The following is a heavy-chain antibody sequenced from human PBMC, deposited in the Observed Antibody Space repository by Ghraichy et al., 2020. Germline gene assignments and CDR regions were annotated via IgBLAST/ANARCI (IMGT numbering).Heavy chain of an antibody. V-gene: IGHV3-30*19. D-gene: IGHD5/OR15-5a*01. CDR2: TSYDGSNK. Sequence: GGSLRLSCAASGFTFNTYGMHWVRQAPGKGLEWVSSTSYDGSNKFYAESVKGRFTISRDNSQNTLYLQMDSLRPEDTAVYSCARDDMRTATSVTRFDYWGQGALVTVSS. CDR3: ARDDMRTATSVTRFDY. CDR1: GFTFNTYG. J-gene: IGHJ4*02.